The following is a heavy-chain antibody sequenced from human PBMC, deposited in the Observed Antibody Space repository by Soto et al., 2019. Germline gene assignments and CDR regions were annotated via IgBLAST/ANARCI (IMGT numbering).Heavy chain of an antibody. CDR2: IWYDGSNK. J-gene: IGHJ6*02. D-gene: IGHD2-15*01. V-gene: IGHV3-33*01. CDR3: ARDITGGSDNSYYYYGMDV. Sequence: HPGGSLRLSCAASGFTFSSYGMHWVRQAPGKGLEWVAVIWYDGSNKYYADSVKGRFTISRDNSKNTLYLQMNSLRAEDTAVYYCARDITGGSDNSYYYYGMDVWGQGTTVTVSS. CDR1: GFTFSSYG.